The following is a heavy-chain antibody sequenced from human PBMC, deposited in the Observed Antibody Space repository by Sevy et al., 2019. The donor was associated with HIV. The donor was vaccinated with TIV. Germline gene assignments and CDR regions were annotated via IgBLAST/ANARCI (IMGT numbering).Heavy chain of an antibody. D-gene: IGHD3-16*01. Sequence: SETLSLTCAVSGGSISSVNWWHWVRQPPGKGLEGIGEIYHSGSTNYNPSLKSRVTISVDNSKNQFSLRLSSVTAADTAVYYCARGGETPRGFDPWGQGSLVTVSS. J-gene: IGHJ5*02. V-gene: IGHV4-4*02. CDR1: GGSISSVNW. CDR2: IYHSGST. CDR3: ARGGETPRGFDP.